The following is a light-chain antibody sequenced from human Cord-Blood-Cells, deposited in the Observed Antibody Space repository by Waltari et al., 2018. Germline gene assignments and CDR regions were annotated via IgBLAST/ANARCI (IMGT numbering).Light chain of an antibody. J-gene: IGKJ5*01. V-gene: IGKV1-39*01. Sequence: DIQMTQSPSSLSASVGDRVNITCRANQSISSYLNWYQQKPGKAPKLLIYAASSLQSGVPSRFSGSGSGTDFTLTISSLQPEDFATYYCQQSYSTPITFGQGTRLEIK. CDR1: QSISSY. CDR3: QQSYSTPIT. CDR2: AAS.